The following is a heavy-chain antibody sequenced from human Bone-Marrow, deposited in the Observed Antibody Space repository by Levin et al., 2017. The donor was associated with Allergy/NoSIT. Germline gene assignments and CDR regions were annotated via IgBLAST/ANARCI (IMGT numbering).Heavy chain of an antibody. CDR3: GRDLTGKSDY. CDR2: TNEDGSIT. J-gene: IGHJ4*02. Sequence: PGGSLRLSCAASGFSFSSYWMHWVRQTPGKGLLWVSRTNEDGSITDYADSVRGRFTISRDNAKSTLFLQMNSLRAEDTAVYYCGRDLTGKSDYWGQGTLVTVSS. CDR1: GFSFSSYW. D-gene: IGHD1-1*01. V-gene: IGHV3-74*01.